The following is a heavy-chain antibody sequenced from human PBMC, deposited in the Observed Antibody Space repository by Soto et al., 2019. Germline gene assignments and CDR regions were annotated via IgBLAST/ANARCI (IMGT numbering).Heavy chain of an antibody. V-gene: IGHV3-23*01. CDR2: LSGSGDTT. J-gene: IGHJ4*02. D-gene: IGHD1-1*01. CDR3: AKGGAGATAYFDS. Sequence: EVQLLESGGGLVQPGGSLRLSCAVSGFTFSSYAMSWVRQAPGKGLECVSRLSGSGDTTYYADSVKGRFTISRDISKNTLYLQMNCLRAEDTAVYYCAKGGAGATAYFDSWGQGALVTVSS. CDR1: GFTFSSYA.